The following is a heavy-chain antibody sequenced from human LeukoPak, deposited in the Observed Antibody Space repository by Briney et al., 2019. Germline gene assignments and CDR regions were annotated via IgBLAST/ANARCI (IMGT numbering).Heavy chain of an antibody. V-gene: IGHV4-59*08. Sequence: SETLSLTCTVSGGSISSYYWSWIRQPPGKGLEWIGYIYYSGSTNYNPSLKSRVTISVDTSKNQFSLKLSSVTAADTAVYYCARTTTLADSLYYFDYWGQGTLLTVSS. CDR3: ARTTTLADSLYYFDY. CDR2: IYYSGST. J-gene: IGHJ4*02. D-gene: IGHD1-1*01. CDR1: GGSISSYY.